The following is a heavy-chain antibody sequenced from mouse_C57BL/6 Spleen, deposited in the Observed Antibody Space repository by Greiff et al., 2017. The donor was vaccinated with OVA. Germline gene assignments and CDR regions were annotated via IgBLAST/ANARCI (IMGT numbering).Heavy chain of an antibody. J-gene: IGHJ2*01. Sequence: EVKLVESGAELVRPGASVKLSCTASGFNIKDDYMHWVKQRPEQGLEWIGWIDPENGDTEYASKFQGKATITADTSSNTAYLQLSSLTSEDTAVYYCTVLLLFDYWGQGTTLTVSS. V-gene: IGHV14-4*01. CDR2: IDPENGDT. CDR1: GFNIKDDY. D-gene: IGHD1-1*01. CDR3: TVLLLFDY.